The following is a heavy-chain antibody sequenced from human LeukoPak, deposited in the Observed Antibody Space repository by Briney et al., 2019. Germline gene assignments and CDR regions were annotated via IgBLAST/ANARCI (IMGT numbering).Heavy chain of an antibody. Sequence: SETLSLTCTVSGGSISSYYCSWIRQPPGKGLEWIGYIYYSGSTNYNPSLKSRVTISVDTSKNQFSLKLSSVTAADTAVYYCAGHIDIVVVVAADPPNYWGQGTLVTVSS. CDR1: GGSISSYY. CDR3: AGHIDIVVVVAADPPNY. D-gene: IGHD2-15*01. V-gene: IGHV4-59*12. J-gene: IGHJ4*02. CDR2: IYYSGST.